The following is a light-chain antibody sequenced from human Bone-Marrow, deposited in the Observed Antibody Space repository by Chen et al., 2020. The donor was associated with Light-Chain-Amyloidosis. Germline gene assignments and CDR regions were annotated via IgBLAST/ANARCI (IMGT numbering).Light chain of an antibody. CDR1: NIGSTS. V-gene: IGLV3-21*02. Sequence: SYVLPQPSSVSVAPGQTATIACGGNNIGSTSVHWYQQTPGQAPLLVVYDDSDRPSGLPERLSGSNSGNTATLTISRVEAGDEADYYCKVWDRSSERPVFGGGTKLTVL. CDR2: DDS. CDR3: KVWDRSSERPV. J-gene: IGLJ3*02.